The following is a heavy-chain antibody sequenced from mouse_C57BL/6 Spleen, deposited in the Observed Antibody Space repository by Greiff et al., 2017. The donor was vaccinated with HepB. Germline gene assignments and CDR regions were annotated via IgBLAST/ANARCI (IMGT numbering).Heavy chain of an antibody. V-gene: IGHV1-15*01. Sequence: QVQLKQSGAELVRPGASVTLSCKASGYTFTDYEMHWVKQTPVHGLEWIGAIDPETGGTAYNQKFKGKDILTADKSSSTAYMELRSLTSEDSAVYYCTRYYYGNFDYWGQGTTLTVSS. J-gene: IGHJ2*01. CDR2: IDPETGGT. D-gene: IGHD1-1*01. CDR1: GYTFTDYE. CDR3: TRYYYGNFDY.